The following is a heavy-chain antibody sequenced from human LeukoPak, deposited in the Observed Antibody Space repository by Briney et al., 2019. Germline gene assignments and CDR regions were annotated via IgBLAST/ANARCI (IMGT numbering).Heavy chain of an antibody. Sequence: GGSLRLSCSASGFTFSSYAMHWVRQAPGKGLEYVSSISSNGGSTYYADSVKGRFTIFRDNSKNTLFLQMSSLRTEDTAVYYCASPCSGYDYNFDHWGQGTLVTVSS. CDR2: ISSNGGST. CDR1: GFTFSSYA. CDR3: ASPCSGYDYNFDH. D-gene: IGHD5-12*01. V-gene: IGHV3-64D*06. J-gene: IGHJ4*02.